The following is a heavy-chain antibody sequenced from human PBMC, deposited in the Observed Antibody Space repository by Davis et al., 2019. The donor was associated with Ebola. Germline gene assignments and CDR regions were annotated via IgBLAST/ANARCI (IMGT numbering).Heavy chain of an antibody. CDR2: ISSSGDS. CDR1: GITFGTYV. J-gene: IGHJ4*02. V-gene: IGHV3-23*01. Sequence: GESLKISCAASGITFGTYVMTWVRQVPGRGLEWVSSISSSGDSYYTNSVKGRFTISRDDSENTLYLQMNSLKAEDTAVYYCARDSGIFGDYYFDSWGQGTLVTVFS. D-gene: IGHD3-10*02. CDR3: ARDSGIFGDYYFDS.